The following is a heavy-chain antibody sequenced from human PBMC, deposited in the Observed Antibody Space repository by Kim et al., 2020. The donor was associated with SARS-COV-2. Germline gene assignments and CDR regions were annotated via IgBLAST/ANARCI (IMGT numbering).Heavy chain of an antibody. J-gene: IGHJ6*02. V-gene: IGHV3-30*04. CDR1: GFTFSSYA. CDR2: ISYDGSNK. Sequence: GGSLRLSCAASGFTFSSYAMHWVRQAPGKGLEWVAVISYDGSNKYYADSVKGRFTISRDNSKNTLYLQMNILRAEDTAVYYCARERGQQLVYYYYYGMDVWGQGTTVTVSS. CDR3: ARERGQQLVYYYYYGMDV. D-gene: IGHD6-13*01.